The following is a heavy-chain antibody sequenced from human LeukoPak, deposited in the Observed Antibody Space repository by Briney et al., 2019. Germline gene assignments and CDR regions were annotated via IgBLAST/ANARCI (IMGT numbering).Heavy chain of an antibody. CDR2: INWNGGST. D-gene: IGHD5-18*01. V-gene: IGHV3-20*01. CDR3: ARAGESYGHFDY. J-gene: IGHJ4*02. Sequence: GGSLRLSCAASGFTFDDYGMSWVRHAPAKGLEWVSGINWNGGSTGYADSVKGRFTISRDNAKNSLYLQMNSLRAEDTALYHCARAGESYGHFDYWGQGTLVTVSS. CDR1: GFTFDDYG.